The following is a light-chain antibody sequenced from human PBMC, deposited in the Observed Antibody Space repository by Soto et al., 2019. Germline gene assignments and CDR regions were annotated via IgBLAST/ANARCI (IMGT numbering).Light chain of an antibody. J-gene: IGKJ2*01. Sequence: EIVLTQSPGTLSLSPGERAALSCRASRSLSSSSLAWYQQKPGHSPALLIYGASRRAAGVPDRFSASHSGPDFTLTISGLEPEDFAVYFCQLYGSSPPRYTFGQGTKLEIK. V-gene: IGKV3-20*01. CDR2: GAS. CDR3: QLYGSSPPRYT. CDR1: RSLSSSS.